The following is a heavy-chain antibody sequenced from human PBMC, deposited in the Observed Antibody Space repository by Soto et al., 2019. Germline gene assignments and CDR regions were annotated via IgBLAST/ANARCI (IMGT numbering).Heavy chain of an antibody. CDR3: ARSGGYQLPVDY. J-gene: IGHJ4*02. V-gene: IGHV3-30-3*01. D-gene: IGHD2-2*01. Sequence: PGGSLRLSCAASGFTFSSYAMHWVRQAPGKGLEWVAVISYDGSNKYYADSVKGRFTISRDNSKNTLYLQMNSLRAEDTAVYYCARSGGYQLPVDYWGQGTLVTVSS. CDR2: ISYDGSNK. CDR1: GFTFSSYA.